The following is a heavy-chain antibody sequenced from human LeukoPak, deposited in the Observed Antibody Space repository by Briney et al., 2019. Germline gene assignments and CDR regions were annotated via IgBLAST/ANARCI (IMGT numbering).Heavy chain of an antibody. D-gene: IGHD3-22*01. Sequence: GGSLRLSCAASGFIFSSYAMHWVRQAPGKGLEWVSGINWNGGSTGYADSVKGRFTISRDNAKNSLYLQMNSLRAEDTALYYCARGEITMIVVVKPFDYWGQGTLVTVSS. V-gene: IGHV3-20*04. CDR1: GFIFSSYA. J-gene: IGHJ4*02. CDR2: INWNGGST. CDR3: ARGEITMIVVVKPFDY.